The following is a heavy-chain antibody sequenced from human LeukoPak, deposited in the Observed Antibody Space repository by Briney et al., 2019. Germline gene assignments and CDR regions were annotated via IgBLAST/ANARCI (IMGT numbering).Heavy chain of an antibody. CDR1: GGSISSGGYY. J-gene: IGHJ4*02. CDR3: AREPALGFFDY. CDR2: IYYSGST. V-gene: IGHV4-31*03. Sequence: SQTLSLTCIVSGGSISSGGYYWSWIRQHPGKGLEWIGYIYYSGSTYYNPSLKSRVTISVDTSKNQFSLKLSSVTAADTAVYYCAREPALGFFDYWGQGTLVTVSS. D-gene: IGHD7-27*01.